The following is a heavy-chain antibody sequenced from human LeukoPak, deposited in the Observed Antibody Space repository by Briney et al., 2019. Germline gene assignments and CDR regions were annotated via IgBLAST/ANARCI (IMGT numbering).Heavy chain of an antibody. D-gene: IGHD6-13*01. J-gene: IGHJ4*02. Sequence: ASVKVSCTASGYTFTGYYMHWVRQAPGQGLEWMGWINPNSGGTNYAQKFQGWVTMTRDTSISTAYMELSRLRSDDTAVYYCARGYSSSWYPDYWGQGTLVTVSS. CDR3: ARGYSSSWYPDY. V-gene: IGHV1-2*04. CDR2: INPNSGGT. CDR1: GYTFTGYY.